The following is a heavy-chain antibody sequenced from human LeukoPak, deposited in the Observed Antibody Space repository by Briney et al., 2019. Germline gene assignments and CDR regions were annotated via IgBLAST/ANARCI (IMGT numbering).Heavy chain of an antibody. Sequence: GGSLRLSCAASGFTFSSYAMSWVRQAPGKGLEWVSTISNSGGTTYYADSVKGRFTISRDNSKNTLYLQMNSLRAEDTAVYYCAKDMDYGDGYFDYWGQGTLVTVSS. V-gene: IGHV3-23*01. CDR1: GFTFSSYA. D-gene: IGHD4-17*01. CDR3: AKDMDYGDGYFDY. J-gene: IGHJ4*02. CDR2: ISNSGGTT.